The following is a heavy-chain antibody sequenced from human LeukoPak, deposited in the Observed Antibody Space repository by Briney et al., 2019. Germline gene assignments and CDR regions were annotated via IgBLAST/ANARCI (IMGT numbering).Heavy chain of an antibody. V-gene: IGHV3-30*04. D-gene: IGHD1-26*01. Sequence: GGSLRLSCAASGFTFSSYAMHWVRQAPGKGLEWVAVISYDGSNKYYADSVKGRFTISRDNSKNTLYLQMNSLRADDTAVYFCAGHRSGSYYDAFDIWGQGTMVTVSS. CDR1: GFTFSSYA. CDR3: AGHRSGSYYDAFDI. CDR2: ISYDGSNK. J-gene: IGHJ3*02.